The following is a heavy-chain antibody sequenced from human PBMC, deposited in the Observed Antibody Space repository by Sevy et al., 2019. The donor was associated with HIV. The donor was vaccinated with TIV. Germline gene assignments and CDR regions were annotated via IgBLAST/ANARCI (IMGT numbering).Heavy chain of an antibody. CDR2: VYDIGRT. D-gene: IGHD3-10*01. V-gene: IGHV4-59*02. Sequence: SETLSLTRTVSGGSVTTGYWSWIRQPPGKGPEWIGYVYDIGRTAYSPSLKSRVTISLDTTKNQFSLQLNSITAADTAVYYCARVRDYGSGSFSPWFGPWGQGTLVTVSS. CDR3: ARVRDYGSGSFSPWFGP. CDR1: GGSVTTGY. J-gene: IGHJ5*02.